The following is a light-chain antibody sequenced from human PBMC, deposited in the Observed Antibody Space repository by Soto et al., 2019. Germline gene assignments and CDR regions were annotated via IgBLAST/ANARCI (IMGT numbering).Light chain of an antibody. CDR3: TSYTSSSSAYA. CDR2: DVS. V-gene: IGLV2-14*03. CDR1: SSEDGGYTY. Sequence: QSVLTQPASVSGSPGQSITISCAGTSSEDGGYTYVSSYQHHPGKPPKLMIYDVSNRPSGVSNRFSGSKSSNTASIPISGIQALDEADYYCTSYTSSSSAYAFGGETKGTV. J-gene: IGLJ1*01.